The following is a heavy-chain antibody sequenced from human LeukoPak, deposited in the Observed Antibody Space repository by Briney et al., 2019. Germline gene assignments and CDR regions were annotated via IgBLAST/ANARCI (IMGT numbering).Heavy chain of an antibody. Sequence: GGSLTLSCAVSGFNVSSKYVTWGCKAPAKGLGWDSVNCSGGSTYYVDSVKGRFTISRDNSKNTLYLQMNSLRAEDTAVYYCATGNRHDYGDYFDYWGQGTLVTVSS. CDR2: NCSGGST. V-gene: IGHV3-53*01. CDR1: GFNVSSKY. D-gene: IGHD4-17*01. J-gene: IGHJ4*02. CDR3: ATGNRHDYGDYFDY.